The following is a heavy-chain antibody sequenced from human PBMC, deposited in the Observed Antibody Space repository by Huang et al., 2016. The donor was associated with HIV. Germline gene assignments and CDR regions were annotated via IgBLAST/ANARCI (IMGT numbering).Heavy chain of an antibody. J-gene: IGHJ4*02. Sequence: QVQLVESGGGVVQPGRSLRISCAASGFTFSSYGLHWVRQAQGKGREWVAVISYDGKTKDYADSVKGRFSISRDKSKTTVYLQLNSLRVEDTAVYYCAKGGSAAAVLDFWGQGTLVTVSS. V-gene: IGHV3-30*18. CDR3: AKGGSAAAVLDF. CDR1: GFTFSSYG. CDR2: ISYDGKTK. D-gene: IGHD6-13*01.